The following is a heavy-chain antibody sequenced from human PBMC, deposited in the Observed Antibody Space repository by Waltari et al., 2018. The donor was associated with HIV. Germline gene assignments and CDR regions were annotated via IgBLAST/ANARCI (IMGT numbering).Heavy chain of an antibody. CDR2: LSGSGGST. CDR3: AIQYNPLNNYYYGMDV. J-gene: IGHJ6*02. CDR1: GFTFRNYG. D-gene: IGHD1-1*01. Sequence: EVQLLESGGGLVQPGGSLRLSCVGSGFTFRNYGMTWVRQAQGKGLEWVSGLSGSGGSTHYADSVKGLFTISRDNSNNTSYLQMNSLRAEDTAVYYCAIQYNPLNNYYYGMDVWGQGTTVTVSS. V-gene: IGHV3-23*01.